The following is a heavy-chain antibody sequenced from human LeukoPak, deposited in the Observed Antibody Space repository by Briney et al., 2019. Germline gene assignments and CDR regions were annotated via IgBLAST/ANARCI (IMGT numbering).Heavy chain of an antibody. V-gene: IGHV3-74*01. CDR3: TSHLRAVRDY. Sequence: GGSLRLSCAASGFTLSSYWMHWVRQAPGKGLVWVSRINGDGTSTNYADSVKGRFTSSRDNAKNTLYLQMNSLRVEDTAVYYCTSHLRAVRDYWGQGTLVTVSS. J-gene: IGHJ4*02. CDR2: INGDGTST. D-gene: IGHD1-26*01. CDR1: GFTLSSYW.